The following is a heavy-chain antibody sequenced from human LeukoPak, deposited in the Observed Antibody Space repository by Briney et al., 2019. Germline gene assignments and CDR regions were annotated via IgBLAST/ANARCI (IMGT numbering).Heavy chain of an antibody. CDR2: IGGRDDRT. CDR3: AKVPNPHYDIWRGYM. Sequence: GGSLRLSCAASGFTFTGHTMTWLRQAPGKGLEWVSIIGGRDDRTYYADSVKGRFTISRDNSKSILYLQMNRLRAEDTAVYYCAKVPNPHYDIWRGYMWGQGTLVSVS. J-gene: IGHJ4*02. V-gene: IGHV3-23*01. CDR1: GFTFTGHT. D-gene: IGHD3-3*01.